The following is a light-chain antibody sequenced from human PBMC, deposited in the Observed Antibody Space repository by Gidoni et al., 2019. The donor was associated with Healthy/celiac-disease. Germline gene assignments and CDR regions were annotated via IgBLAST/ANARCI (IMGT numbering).Light chain of an antibody. Sequence: DIQMTQSPSSLSASVGDRVTITCRASQSISSYLNWYQQKPGKAPKLLIYAASSLQSGVPSRFSGSGSGTDFTLTISSLQPEDFVTYYCQQSYSTLGYTFGQGTKLEIK. CDR1: QSISSY. J-gene: IGKJ2*01. CDR2: AAS. V-gene: IGKV1-39*01. CDR3: QQSYSTLGYT.